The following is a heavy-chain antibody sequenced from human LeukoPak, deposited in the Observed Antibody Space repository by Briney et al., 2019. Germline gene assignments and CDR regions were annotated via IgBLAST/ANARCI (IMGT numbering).Heavy chain of an antibody. CDR3: ARDQGLTAPPPYGLDV. J-gene: IGHJ6*02. V-gene: IGHV1-69*04. Sequence: SVKVSCKTSGGTFSSSAIIWVRQAPGQGLEWMGRIIPVLNITTYAQKFQGSVTITADTSTSTVYMELSSLRSEETAVYYCARDQGLTAPPPYGLDVWGQGTTVIVSS. CDR1: GGTFSSSA. D-gene: IGHD5-18*01. CDR2: IIPVLNIT.